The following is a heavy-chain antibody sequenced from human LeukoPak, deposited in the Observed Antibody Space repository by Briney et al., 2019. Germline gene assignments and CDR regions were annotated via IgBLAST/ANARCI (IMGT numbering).Heavy chain of an antibody. D-gene: IGHD3-22*01. CDR2: ISYDGSNK. Sequence: RSGGSLRLSCAASGFTFSSYGMHWVRQAPGKGLEWVAVISYDGSNKYYADSVKGRFTISRDNSKNTLYLQMNSLRAEDTAVYYCATYSSLNRREFQYWGQGTLLTVSS. V-gene: IGHV3-30*03. CDR3: ATYSSLNRREFQY. CDR1: GFTFSSYG. J-gene: IGHJ1*01.